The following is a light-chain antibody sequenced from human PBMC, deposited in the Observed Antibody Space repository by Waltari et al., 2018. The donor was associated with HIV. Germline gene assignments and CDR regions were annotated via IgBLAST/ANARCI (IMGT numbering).Light chain of an antibody. Sequence: QSALTQTPSASGTPGQRVTMSCSGSTSNIGSNYVYWYQQIPGTAPKLLIYNNDQRPSGVPVRFSGSKSGSSASLAVSGLQPEDEADYDCATWDDMLNGLLFGGRTKLTV. J-gene: IGLJ2*01. CDR2: NND. CDR1: TSNIGSNY. V-gene: IGLV1-44*01. CDR3: ATWDDMLNGLL.